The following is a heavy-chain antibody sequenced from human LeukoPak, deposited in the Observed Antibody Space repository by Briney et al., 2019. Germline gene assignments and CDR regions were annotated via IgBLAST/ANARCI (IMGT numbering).Heavy chain of an antibody. J-gene: IGHJ3*02. V-gene: IGHV1-3*01. CDR3: ASMYSSSSSGAFDI. CDR2: IIAGNGNT. Sequence: APVEVSCKASGYTFTSYAMHWVRQAPGQRLEWMGWIIAGNGNTKYSQKFQGRVTITRDTSASTAYMELSSLRSEDTAVYYCASMYSSSSSGAFDIWGQGTMVTVSS. CDR1: GYTFTSYA. D-gene: IGHD6-6*01.